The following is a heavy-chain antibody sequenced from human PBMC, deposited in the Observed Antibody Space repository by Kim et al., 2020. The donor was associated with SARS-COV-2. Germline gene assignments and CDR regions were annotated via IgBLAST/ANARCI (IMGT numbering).Heavy chain of an antibody. Sequence: GGSLRLSCAASGFTFSSYAMHWVRQAPGKGLEWVAVISYDGSNKYYADSVKGRFTISRDNSKNTLYLQMNSLRVEDTAVYYCARDFRRQQLPPGCYYYGMDVWGQGTTVTVSS. D-gene: IGHD6-13*01. CDR3: ARDFRRQQLPPGCYYYGMDV. V-gene: IGHV3-30*04. J-gene: IGHJ6*02. CDR1: GFTFSSYA. CDR2: ISYDGSNK.